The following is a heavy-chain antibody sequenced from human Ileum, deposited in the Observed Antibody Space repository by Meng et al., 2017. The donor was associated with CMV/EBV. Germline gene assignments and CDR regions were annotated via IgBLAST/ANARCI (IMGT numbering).Heavy chain of an antibody. J-gene: IGHJ5*02. V-gene: IGHV4-39*07. CDR1: GDSMNDYNYL. CDR2: INYRGDA. D-gene: IGHD2-21*01. CDR3: LRGIAGGLRGS. Sequence: HLQLQESGPGLVKPSEPPPLTCIVSGDSMNDYNYLWDWLRQPPGKGLEWIGKINYRGDAFYNPSLKSRVIISKDTSKNHFSLNVISVTAADTAVYYCLRGIAGGLRGSWGQGVLVTVSS.